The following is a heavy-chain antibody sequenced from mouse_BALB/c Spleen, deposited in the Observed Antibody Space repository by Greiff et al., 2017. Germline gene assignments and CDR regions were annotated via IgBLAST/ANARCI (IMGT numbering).Heavy chain of an antibody. CDR3: ARPAIYFDYDGFAY. V-gene: IGHV5-17*02. CDR2: ISSGSSTI. Sequence: DVHLVESGGGLVQPGGSRKLSCAASGFTFSSFGMHWVRQAPEKGLEWVAYISSGSSTIYYADTVKGRFTISRDNPKNTLFLQMTSLRSEDTAMYYCARPAIYFDYDGFAYWGQGTLVTVSA. D-gene: IGHD2-4*01. J-gene: IGHJ3*01. CDR1: GFTFSSFG.